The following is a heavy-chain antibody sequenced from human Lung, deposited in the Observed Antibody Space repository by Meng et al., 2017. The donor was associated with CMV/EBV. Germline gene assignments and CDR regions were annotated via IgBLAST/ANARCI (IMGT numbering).Heavy chain of an antibody. Sequence: GESLKISCAASGFTFSRYAFHWVRQAPGKGLEWVAVISFDGGTRYYADSVKGRSTISRDSSRNSLYLQLNSLRPEDTAVYYCAREYGSSSAFDYWGQGPLVTVSS. D-gene: IGHD6-6*01. CDR2: ISFDGGTR. CDR1: GFTFSRYA. CDR3: AREYGSSSAFDY. J-gene: IGHJ4*02. V-gene: IGHV3-30*14.